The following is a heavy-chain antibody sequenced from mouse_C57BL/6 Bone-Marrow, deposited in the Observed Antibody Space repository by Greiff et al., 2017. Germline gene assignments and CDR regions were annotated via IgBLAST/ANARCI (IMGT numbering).Heavy chain of an antibody. J-gene: IGHJ4*01. CDR3: ARDYYGSSLYYAMDY. Sequence: QVQLQQPGAELVMPGASVKLSCKASGYTFTSYWMHWVKQRPGQGLEWIGEIDPSDSYTNYNQKFKGKSTLTVDKSSSTAYMQLSSLTSEDSAVYYCARDYYGSSLYYAMDYWGQGTSGTVSS. CDR1: GYTFTSYW. CDR2: IDPSDSYT. V-gene: IGHV1-69*01. D-gene: IGHD1-1*01.